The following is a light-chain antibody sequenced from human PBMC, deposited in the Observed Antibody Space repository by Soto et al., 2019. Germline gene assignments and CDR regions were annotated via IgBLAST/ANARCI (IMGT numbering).Light chain of an antibody. CDR1: QDIGHF. V-gene: IGKV1-12*01. CDR3: LHTSTFPRT. Sequence: DIQMTQSPSSVSASVGDRFTITCRASQDIGHFLAWYQQTPGKAPRLLIHGASSLSRGIPSRFSAGGTGTHFTLTISGLQPEDVATFLCLHTSTFPRTVGQRTKV. J-gene: IGKJ1*01. CDR2: GAS.